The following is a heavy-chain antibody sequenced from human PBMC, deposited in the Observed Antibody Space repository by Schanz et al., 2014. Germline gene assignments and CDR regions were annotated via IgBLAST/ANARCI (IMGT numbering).Heavy chain of an antibody. J-gene: IGHJ5*02. CDR3: AILDYADSVS. D-gene: IGHD4-17*01. V-gene: IGHV1-69*02. Sequence: QVQLVQSGADVKKPGSSVRVSCKASGGTFSRLTFSWVRQAPGQGLEWMGRVIPILGVTHYAQKFQGRVTITADKSTTTAYMELNSLNSDDTAVYYCAILDYADSVSWGQGTLVTVSS. CDR1: GGTFSRLT. CDR2: VIPILGVT.